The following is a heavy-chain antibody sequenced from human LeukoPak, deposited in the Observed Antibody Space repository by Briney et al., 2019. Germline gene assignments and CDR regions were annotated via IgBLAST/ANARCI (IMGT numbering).Heavy chain of an antibody. V-gene: IGHV3-21*01. Sequence: GGSLRLSCAASGFTFSSYSMNWVRQAPGKGLEWVSSISSSSSYIYYADSVKGRFTVSRDNAKNSLYLQMNSLRAEDTAVYYCSVLEYSSSSHDYWGQGTLVTVSS. CDR3: SVLEYSSSSHDY. J-gene: IGHJ4*02. CDR1: GFTFSSYS. CDR2: ISSSSSYI. D-gene: IGHD6-6*01.